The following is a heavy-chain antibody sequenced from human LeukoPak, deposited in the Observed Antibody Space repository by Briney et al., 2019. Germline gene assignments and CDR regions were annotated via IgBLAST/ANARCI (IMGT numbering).Heavy chain of an antibody. Sequence: SETLSLTCTVSGGSISSFHWTWIRQPAGKGLEWIGRIYPTGSINYNPSLKSRVTMSVDTSKNQFSLKLSSVTAADTAMYYCARAAEYSSGWYLFDYWGQGTLVTVSA. CDR1: GGSISSFH. CDR2: IYPTGSI. J-gene: IGHJ4*02. V-gene: IGHV4-4*07. D-gene: IGHD6-19*01. CDR3: ARAAEYSSGWYLFDY.